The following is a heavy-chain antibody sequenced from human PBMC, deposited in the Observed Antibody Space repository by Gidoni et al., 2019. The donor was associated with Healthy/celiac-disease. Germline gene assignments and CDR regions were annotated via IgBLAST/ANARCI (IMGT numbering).Heavy chain of an antibody. CDR3: ARGEFGVDGGNSWHYYYGMDV. D-gene: IGHD2-21*02. CDR1: GGSFSGYY. Sequence: QVQLQQWGAGLLKPSETLSLTCAVYGGSFSGYYWSWIRQPPGKGLEWIGEINHSGSTNYNPSLKSRVTISVDTSKNQFSLKLSSGTAADTAVYYCARGEFGVDGGNSWHYYYGMDVWGQGTTVTVSS. J-gene: IGHJ6*02. V-gene: IGHV4-34*01. CDR2: INHSGST.